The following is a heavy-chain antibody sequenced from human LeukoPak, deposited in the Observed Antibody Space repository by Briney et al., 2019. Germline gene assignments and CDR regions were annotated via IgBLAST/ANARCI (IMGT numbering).Heavy chain of an antibody. D-gene: IGHD5-18*01. CDR2: IYHSGST. Sequence: SETLSLTCAVSGGSISSSNWWSWVRQPPGKGLEWIGEIYHSGSTNYNPSLKSRVTISVDKSKNQFSLKLSSVTAADTAIYYCASGYNYASRFDFWGQGTPVTVSS. V-gene: IGHV4-4*02. CDR1: GGSISSSNW. CDR3: ASGYNYASRFDF. J-gene: IGHJ4*02.